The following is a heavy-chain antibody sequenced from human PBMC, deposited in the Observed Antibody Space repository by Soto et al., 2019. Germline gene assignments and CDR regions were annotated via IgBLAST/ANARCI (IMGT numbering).Heavy chain of an antibody. CDR3: ASRITIFGVVSEY. V-gene: IGHV4-39*01. CDR1: GGSISSSSYS. J-gene: IGHJ4*02. D-gene: IGHD3-3*01. Sequence: SETLSLTCTVSGGSISSSSYSWGWIRQPPGRGLEWIGSIYYGGSTYYNPSLKSRVTMSVDTSKHQFSLKLSSVTAADTSVYYCASRITIFGVVSEYWGQGALVPVSS. CDR2: IYYGGST.